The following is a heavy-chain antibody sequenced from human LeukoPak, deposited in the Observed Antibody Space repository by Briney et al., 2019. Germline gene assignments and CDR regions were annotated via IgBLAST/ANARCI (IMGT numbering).Heavy chain of an antibody. J-gene: IGHJ4*02. D-gene: IGHD4-23*01. V-gene: IGHV4-34*01. Sequence: SETLSLTCAVYGGSFSGYYWSWIRQPPGKGLKWIGEINHSGSTNYNPSLKSRVTISVDTSKNQFSLKLSSVTAADTAVYYCARGFDSRNSGFPQNDYWGQGTLVTVSS. CDR3: ARGFDSRNSGFPQNDY. CDR1: GGSFSGYY. CDR2: INHSGST.